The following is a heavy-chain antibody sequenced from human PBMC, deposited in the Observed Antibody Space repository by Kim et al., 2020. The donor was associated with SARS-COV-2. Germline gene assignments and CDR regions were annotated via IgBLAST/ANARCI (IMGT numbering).Heavy chain of an antibody. J-gene: IGHJ4*02. CDR2: ISGSGGST. V-gene: IGHV3-23*01. D-gene: IGHD5-12*01. Sequence: GGSLRLSCAASGFTFSSYAMSWVRQAPGKGLEWVSAISGSGGSTYYADSVKGRFTISRDNSKNTLYLQMNSLRAEDTAVYYCAKDVDRGDGYNPPYFDYWGQGTLVTVSS. CDR1: GFTFSSYA. CDR3: AKDVDRGDGYNPPYFDY.